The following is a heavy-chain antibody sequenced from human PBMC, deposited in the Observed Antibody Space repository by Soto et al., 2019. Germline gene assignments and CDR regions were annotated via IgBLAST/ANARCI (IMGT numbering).Heavy chain of an antibody. CDR2: IWYDGKNE. Sequence: QVRLVESGGGVVQPGGSLRLSCVASGFSFSSYALHWVRQAPGKGLEWVAYIWYDGKNEHYADSVEGRFTISRDNSRNKRYLQMNSLRAEDTALYHCVRDSTVTTLHAFDIWGQGAMVTVSS. V-gene: IGHV3-33*01. D-gene: IGHD4-17*01. CDR3: VRDSTVTTLHAFDI. CDR1: GFSFSSYA. J-gene: IGHJ3*02.